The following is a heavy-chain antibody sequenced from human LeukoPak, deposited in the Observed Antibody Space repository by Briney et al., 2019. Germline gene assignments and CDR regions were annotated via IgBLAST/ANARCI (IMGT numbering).Heavy chain of an antibody. D-gene: IGHD3-22*01. CDR2: IYYSGST. Sequence: SETLSLTCTVSGGSISSYYWSWIRQPPGKGLEWIGYIYYSGSTNYNPSLKSRVTISVDTSKNQFSLKLSSVTAADTAVYYCARQAAYYYGSSGAFDVWGQGTMVTVSS. CDR1: GGSISSYY. CDR3: ARQAAYYYGSSGAFDV. V-gene: IGHV4-59*08. J-gene: IGHJ3*01.